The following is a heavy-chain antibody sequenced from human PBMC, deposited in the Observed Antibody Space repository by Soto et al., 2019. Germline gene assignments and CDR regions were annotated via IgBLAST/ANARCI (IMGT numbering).Heavy chain of an antibody. CDR3: ARGPGYYFDN. Sequence: PGGSRRRPCSASAFTPSSYAMHWVRQAPGKGLEYVSAISSNGGSTYYANSVKGRFTISRDNSKNTLYLQMGSLRAEDMFLYYCARGPGYYFDNWGQGNLVTVS. V-gene: IGHV3-64*01. J-gene: IGHJ4*02. CDR2: ISSNGGST. CDR1: AFTPSSYA.